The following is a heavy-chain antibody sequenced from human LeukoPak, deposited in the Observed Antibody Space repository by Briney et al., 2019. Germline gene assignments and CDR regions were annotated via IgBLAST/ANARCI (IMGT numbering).Heavy chain of an antibody. V-gene: IGHV4-39*01. Sequence: SETLSLTCAVSGGSISSTSYYWAWIRQPPGKGLEWIGTNYYSGSTYHNPSLKSRVPLSVDTSRNQFSLRLGSVDAADTAVYYCAKAGVRYFDSSGLYAFDFWGQGTTVTVSS. D-gene: IGHD3-22*01. CDR1: GGSISSTSYY. J-gene: IGHJ3*01. CDR3: AKAGVRYFDSSGLYAFDF. CDR2: NYYSGST.